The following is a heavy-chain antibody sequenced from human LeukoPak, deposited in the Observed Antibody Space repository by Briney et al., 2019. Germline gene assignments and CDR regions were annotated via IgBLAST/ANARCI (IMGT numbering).Heavy chain of an antibody. D-gene: IGHD2-21*01. CDR2: ISAYNGNT. V-gene: IGHV1-18*01. Sequence: ASVKVSCKASGYTFTSYGISWVRQAPGQGLEWMGWISAYNGNTNYAQKLQGRVTMTTDTSTSTAYMELRSLRSDDTAVYYCARDSLARPGGDAFDIWGQGTMVTVSS. CDR1: GYTFTSYG. J-gene: IGHJ3*02. CDR3: ARDSLARPGGDAFDI.